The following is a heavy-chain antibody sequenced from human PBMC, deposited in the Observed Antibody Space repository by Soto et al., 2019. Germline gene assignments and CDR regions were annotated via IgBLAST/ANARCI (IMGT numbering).Heavy chain of an antibody. D-gene: IGHD4-17*01. CDR1: GGSISSYY. Sequence: PSETLSLTCTVSGGSISSYYWSWIRQPPGKGLEWIGYIYYSGSTNYNPSLKSRVTISVDTSKNQFSLKLSSVTAADTAVYYCARGVNYGDYYYYMDVWGKGTKVTVSS. CDR3: ARGVNYGDYYYYMDV. J-gene: IGHJ6*03. V-gene: IGHV4-59*01. CDR2: IYYSGST.